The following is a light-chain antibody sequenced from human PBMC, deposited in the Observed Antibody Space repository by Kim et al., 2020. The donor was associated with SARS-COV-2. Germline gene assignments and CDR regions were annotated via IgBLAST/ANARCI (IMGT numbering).Light chain of an antibody. Sequence: DMQMTQSPSTLSASVGDRVTITCRASQSISSWFAWYQQKPGKAPKLLIYKASSLESGVPSRFSGSGSGTEFTLTISSLQPDDFATYYCQQYNGLFGQGTKLEI. V-gene: IGKV1-5*03. CDR2: KAS. CDR3: QQYNGL. CDR1: QSISSW. J-gene: IGKJ2*01.